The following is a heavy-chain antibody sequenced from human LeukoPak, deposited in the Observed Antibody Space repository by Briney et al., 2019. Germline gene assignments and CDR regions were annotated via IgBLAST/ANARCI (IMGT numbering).Heavy chain of an antibody. V-gene: IGHV3-33*01. J-gene: IGHJ4*02. Sequence: GGSLRLFCAASGFTFSSYGMHWVRQAPGKGLEWVAVIWYDGSNKYYADSVKGRFTISRDNSKNTLYLQMNSLRAEDTAVYYCARAPDTAMFDYWGQGTLVTVSS. D-gene: IGHD5-18*01. CDR1: GFTFSSYG. CDR2: IWYDGSNK. CDR3: ARAPDTAMFDY.